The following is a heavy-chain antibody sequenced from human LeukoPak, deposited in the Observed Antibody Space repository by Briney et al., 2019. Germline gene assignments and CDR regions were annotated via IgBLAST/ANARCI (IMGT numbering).Heavy chain of an antibody. CDR1: GFTFSSYG. CDR3: ARDYLVGANVEYYFDS. D-gene: IGHD1-26*01. CDR2: IWHDGSNK. J-gene: IGHJ4*02. V-gene: IGHV3-33*08. Sequence: PGGSLRLSCAASGFTFSSYGMHWVRQAPGKGLEWVAVIWHDGSNKYYADSVKGRFTISRDNSKNTLFLQMDSLRAEDTAVYFCARDYLVGANVEYYFDSWGQGTLVTVSS.